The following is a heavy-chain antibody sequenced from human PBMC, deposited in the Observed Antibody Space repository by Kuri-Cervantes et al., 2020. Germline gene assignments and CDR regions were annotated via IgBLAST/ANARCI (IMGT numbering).Heavy chain of an antibody. CDR1: GYSFSKCW. D-gene: IGHD3-22*01. V-gene: IGHV5-51*01. CDR3: ARPGGEGYYYDTSGHNDAFDI. CDR2: IYPGDSDT. J-gene: IGHJ3*02. Sequence: KVSCKGFGYSFSKCWIGWVRQMPGKGLEWMGIIYPGDSDTTYSPSFQGQVTMSADKSISTAYLQWSSLEASDTAMYYCARPGGEGYYYDTSGHNDAFDIWGQGTMVTVSS.